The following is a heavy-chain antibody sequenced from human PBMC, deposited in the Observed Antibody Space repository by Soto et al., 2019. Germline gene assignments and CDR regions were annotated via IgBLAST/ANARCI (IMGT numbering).Heavy chain of an antibody. V-gene: IGHV1-69*13. CDR1: GGSFRTNA. CDR3: ATSARQSMIQTPWGPFDI. Sequence: SVKVSCKASGGSFRTNAINWVRQAPVQGLEWMGGISPFFSTGNYAQKFQGRLTITADESTSTVFMELSSRRADDTATYYCATSARQSMIQTPWGPFDIWGKGTVVTFSS. J-gene: IGHJ3*02. D-gene: IGHD3-22*01. CDR2: ISPFFSTG.